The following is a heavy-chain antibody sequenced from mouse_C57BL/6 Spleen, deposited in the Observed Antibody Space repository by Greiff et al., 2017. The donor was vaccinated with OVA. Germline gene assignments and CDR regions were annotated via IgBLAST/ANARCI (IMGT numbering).Heavy chain of an antibody. V-gene: IGHV1-47*01. Sequence: QVQLQQSGAELVKPGASVKMSCKASGYTFTTYPIEWMKQNHGKSLEWIGNFHPYNDDTKYNEKFKGKATLTVEKYSSKVYVELSRLTSDDSAVYYCARGRNSNEAWFAYWGQGTLVTVSA. CDR1: GYTFTTYP. D-gene: IGHD2-5*01. CDR2: FHPYNDDT. J-gene: IGHJ3*01. CDR3: ARGRNSNEAWFAY.